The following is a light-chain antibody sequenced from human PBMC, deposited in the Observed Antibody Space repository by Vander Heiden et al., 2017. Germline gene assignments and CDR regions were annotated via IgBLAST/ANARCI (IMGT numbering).Light chain of an antibody. V-gene: IGKV1-5*03. Sequence: DIQMTQSPSTLSASVGARVIITCRASQSIGSWLAWYQQKPGKAPNLLIYKASSLEGGVPSRFSGSGSGTEFTLTISSLQPDDFATYYCQQYNSYSRTFGQGTKVEIK. J-gene: IGKJ1*01. CDR1: QSIGSW. CDR2: KAS. CDR3: QQYNSYSRT.